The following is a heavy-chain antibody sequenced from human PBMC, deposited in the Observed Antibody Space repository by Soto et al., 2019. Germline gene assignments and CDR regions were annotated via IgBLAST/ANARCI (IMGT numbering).Heavy chain of an antibody. V-gene: IGHV1-18*01. CDR3: ARAGQYYDASGYAD. J-gene: IGHJ4*02. Sequence: QVKLVQSETEVKKPGASIKVSCKASGYSFATSGMTWVRQAPGQGLEWMGWISVYNGNTNYDQNLQVRVTMTSDTATNTAYLEVRNLRSDDTAVYYCARAGQYYDASGYADWGQGTLVTVSS. CDR1: GYSFATSG. D-gene: IGHD3-22*01. CDR2: ISVYNGNT.